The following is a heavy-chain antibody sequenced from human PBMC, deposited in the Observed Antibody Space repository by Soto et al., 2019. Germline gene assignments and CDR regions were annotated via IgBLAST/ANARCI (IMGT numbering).Heavy chain of an antibody. CDR1: GFTFSSYG. CDR3: ARATYYDFWSGYYTDPVPLDY. J-gene: IGHJ4*02. CDR2: IWYDGSNK. D-gene: IGHD3-3*01. V-gene: IGHV3-33*01. Sequence: GGSLRLSCAASGFTFSSYGMHWVRQAPGKGLEWVAVIWYDGSNKYYADSVKGRFTISRYNSKNTLYLQMNSLRAEDTAVYYCARATYYDFWSGYYTDPVPLDYWGQGTLVTVSS.